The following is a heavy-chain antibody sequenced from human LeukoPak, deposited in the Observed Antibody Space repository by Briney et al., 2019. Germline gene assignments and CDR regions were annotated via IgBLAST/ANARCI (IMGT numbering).Heavy chain of an antibody. CDR1: GDSINSYH. J-gene: IGHJ4*02. CDR3: ARSSLTADKYYFDY. D-gene: IGHD3-9*01. Sequence: SETLSLTCTISGDSINSYHWSWIRQPPGKGLEWIGYIYYSGSTNYNPSLKSRVTISVDTSKNQFSLKLSSVTAADTAVYYCARSSLTADKYYFDYWGQGTLVTVSS. V-gene: IGHV4-59*12. CDR2: IYYSGST.